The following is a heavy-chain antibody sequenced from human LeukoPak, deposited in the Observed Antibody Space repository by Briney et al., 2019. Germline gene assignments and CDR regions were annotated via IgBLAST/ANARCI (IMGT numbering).Heavy chain of an antibody. CDR1: GGSVSSGSYY. CDR3: ARDPRIAAAGTFWFDP. V-gene: IGHV4-61*01. J-gene: IGHJ5*02. Sequence: SETLSLTCTVSGGSVSSGSYYWSWIGQPPGKGLEWIGYIYYSGSTIYNPSLKSRVTISVDTSKNQFSLKLSSVTAADTAVYYCARDPRIAAAGTFWFDPWGQGTLVTVSS. CDR2: IYYSGST. D-gene: IGHD6-13*01.